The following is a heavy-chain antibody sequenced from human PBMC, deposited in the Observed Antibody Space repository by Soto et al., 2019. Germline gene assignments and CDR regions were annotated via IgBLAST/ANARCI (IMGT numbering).Heavy chain of an antibody. Sequence: SETLSLTCTVSGGSISSSSYYWGWIRQPPGKGLEWIGSIYYSGSTYYNPSLKSRVTISVDTSKNQFSLKLSSVTAADTAVYYCARKGIYGNFDYWGQGTLVTSPQ. V-gene: IGHV4-39*01. CDR2: IYYSGST. D-gene: IGHD4-17*01. CDR3: ARKGIYGNFDY. CDR1: GGSISSSSYY. J-gene: IGHJ4*02.